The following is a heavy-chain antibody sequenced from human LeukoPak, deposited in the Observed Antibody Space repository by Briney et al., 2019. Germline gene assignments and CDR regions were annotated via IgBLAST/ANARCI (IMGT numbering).Heavy chain of an antibody. CDR3: ARGGVDYYGSGSYYKRKYYFDY. CDR1: GGSFSGYY. J-gene: IGHJ4*02. V-gene: IGHV4-34*01. Sequence: PSETLSLTCAVYGGSFSGYYWSWIRQPPGKGREWIGEINHSGSTNYNPSLKSRVTISVDTSKNQFSLKLSSVTAADTAVYYCARGGVDYYGSGSYYKRKYYFDYWGQGTLVTVSS. D-gene: IGHD3-10*01. CDR2: INHSGST.